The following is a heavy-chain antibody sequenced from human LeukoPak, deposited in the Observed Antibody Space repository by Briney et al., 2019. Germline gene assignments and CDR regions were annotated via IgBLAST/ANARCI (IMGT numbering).Heavy chain of an antibody. D-gene: IGHD6-19*01. CDR2: ISGSGGST. Sequence: GGSLRLSCAASGFTFSSYAMSWVRQAPGKGLEWVSAISGSGGSTYYADSVKGRFTISRDNVKNTLYLQINNLRVEDTAVYYCAKSIAVAGAMRDNWFDPWGQGTLVTVSS. CDR3: AKSIAVAGAMRDNWFDP. J-gene: IGHJ5*02. V-gene: IGHV3-23*01. CDR1: GFTFSSYA.